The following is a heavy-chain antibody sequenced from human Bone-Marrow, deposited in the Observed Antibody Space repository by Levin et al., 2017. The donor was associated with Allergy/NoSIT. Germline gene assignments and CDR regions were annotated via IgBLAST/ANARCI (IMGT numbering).Heavy chain of an antibody. V-gene: IGHV1-18*01. J-gene: IGHJ4*02. Sequence: ASVKVSCKASGYTFTSYGISWVRQAPGQGLEWMGWISAYNGNTNYAQKLQGRVTMTTDTSTSTAYMELRSLRSDDTAVYYCARSFNCGVQSSGGSCYGYYFDYWGQGTLVTVSS. D-gene: IGHD2-15*01. CDR1: GYTFTSYG. CDR3: ARSFNCGVQSSGGSCYGYYFDY. CDR2: ISAYNGNT.